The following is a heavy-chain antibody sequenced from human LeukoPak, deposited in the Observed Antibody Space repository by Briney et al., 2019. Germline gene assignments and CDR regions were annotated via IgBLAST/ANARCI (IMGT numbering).Heavy chain of an antibody. Sequence: PGGSLRLSCAASGFTLSSYAMSLVRQAPGKGLEWISSISASGGSTNYAYSVKGRFTISRDNSKNTVYLQMNSLRAEDTAVYYCAKVMKGSEGLTMVRGVIIKTAGLYYMDVWGKGTTVTVSS. J-gene: IGHJ6*03. CDR3: AKVMKGSEGLTMVRGVIIKTAGLYYMDV. CDR2: ISASGGST. V-gene: IGHV3-23*01. D-gene: IGHD3-10*01. CDR1: GFTLSSYA.